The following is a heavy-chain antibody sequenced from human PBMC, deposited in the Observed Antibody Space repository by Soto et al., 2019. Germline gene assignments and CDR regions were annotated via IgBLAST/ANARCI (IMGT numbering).Heavy chain of an antibody. CDR3: ARDRGTTPSIMWPVPGTSFDY. Sequence: QVQLVESGGGVVQPGRSLRLSCAASGFSFTGHGMHWVRQAPGKGLEWVALIYYDGSDEYYADSVKGRFSISRDNSKNMVYLQLARLRAEDTAVYYCARDRGTTPSIMWPVPGTSFDYWGQGTLVTVSS. D-gene: IGHD1-7*01. J-gene: IGHJ4*02. CDR2: IYYDGSDE. CDR1: GFSFTGHG. V-gene: IGHV3-33*01.